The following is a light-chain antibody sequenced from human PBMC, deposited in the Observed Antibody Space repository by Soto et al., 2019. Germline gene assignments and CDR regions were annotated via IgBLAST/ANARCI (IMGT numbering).Light chain of an antibody. CDR1: QSISSY. CDR2: AAS. Sequence: DIQMTQSPSSLSASVGDRVTITCRASQSISSYLNWYQQKVGKAPNLLIYAASTLQSGVPSRFSGRGLGTDFALTIISEQAEDFASYYCQQLRSYPSTFGGGTNVDIK. V-gene: IGKV1-39*01. CDR3: QQLRSYPST. J-gene: IGKJ4*01.